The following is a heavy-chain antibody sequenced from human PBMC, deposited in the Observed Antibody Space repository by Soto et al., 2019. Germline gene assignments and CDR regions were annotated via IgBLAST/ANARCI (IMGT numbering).Heavy chain of an antibody. D-gene: IGHD6-19*01. J-gene: IGHJ4*02. CDR3: ARGSVAGRRFDY. V-gene: IGHV1-46*01. Sequence: QVQLVQSGAEVKKPGASVKVSCKASGYTFTSYYILWVRQAPGQGLEWMGIINPSGGSTSYAQKFQGRVTMTRDTSTSTVYMELSSLRSEDTAVYYCARGSVAGRRFDYWGQGTLVTVSS. CDR2: INPSGGST. CDR1: GYTFTSYY.